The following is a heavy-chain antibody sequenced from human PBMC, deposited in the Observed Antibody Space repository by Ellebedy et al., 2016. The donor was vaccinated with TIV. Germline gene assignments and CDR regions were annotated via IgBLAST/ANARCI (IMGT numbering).Heavy chain of an antibody. CDR1: GGSISSGGYY. V-gene: IGHV4-31*03. J-gene: IGHJ6*02. Sequence: SETLSLXXTVSGGSISSGGYYWSWIRQHPGKGLEWIGYIYYSGSTYYNPSLKSRVTISVDTSKNQFSLKLSSVTAADTAVYYCARDPYYDILTGYPYGMDVWGQGTTVTVSS. CDR2: IYYSGST. D-gene: IGHD3-9*01. CDR3: ARDPYYDILTGYPYGMDV.